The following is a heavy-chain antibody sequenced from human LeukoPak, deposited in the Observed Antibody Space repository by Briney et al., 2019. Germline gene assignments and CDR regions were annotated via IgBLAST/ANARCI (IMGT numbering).Heavy chain of an antibody. D-gene: IGHD3-10*01. V-gene: IGHV3-74*01. J-gene: IGHJ4*02. CDR1: GFIFSRYW. CDR3: ARGPSVLGAIDN. Sequence: PGGALRVSCADPGFIFSRYWLYSVRQAPGKELGWVSRINNDGSIINTADSVKGRFTISRDNAKVMLYLQMDILRVEYTAIYYCARGPSVLGAIDNWGQGTLVAVSS. CDR2: INNDGSII.